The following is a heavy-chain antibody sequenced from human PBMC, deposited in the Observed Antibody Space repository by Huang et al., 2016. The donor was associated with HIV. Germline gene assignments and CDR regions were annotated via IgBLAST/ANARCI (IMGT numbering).Heavy chain of an antibody. CDR2: INPKRGGT. CDR1: GYTFTDSN. D-gene: IGHD6-6*01. J-gene: IGHJ4*02. Sequence: QVQLVQSGAEVKNPGASVRVSCKASGYTFTDSNIHWVRQAPGQGLGWMGWINPKRGGTIYAQRFQGRITMTSDPTISTVHMDLRRIQSDDTAVYFCARDWSFGSSTSPADWGQGTLVTVSS. CDR3: ARDWSFGSSTSPAD. V-gene: IGHV1-2*02.